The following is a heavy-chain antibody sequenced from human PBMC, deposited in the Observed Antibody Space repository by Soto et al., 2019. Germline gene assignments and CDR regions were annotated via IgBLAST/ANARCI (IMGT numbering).Heavy chain of an antibody. J-gene: IGHJ4*02. Sequence: EVQLVESGGGLVQPGGSLRLSCAASGFTFSSYSMNWVRQAPGKGLGWVSYISSSSSTIYYADSEKGRFTISRDNAKNSLYLKMNSLREEDTAVYYCARRAWGVAGGFDYWGQGTLVTVSS. V-gene: IGHV3-48*02. CDR2: ISSSSSTI. D-gene: IGHD6-19*01. CDR1: GFTFSSYS. CDR3: ARRAWGVAGGFDY.